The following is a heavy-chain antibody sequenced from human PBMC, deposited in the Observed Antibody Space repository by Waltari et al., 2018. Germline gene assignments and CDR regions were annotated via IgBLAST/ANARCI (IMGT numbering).Heavy chain of an antibody. J-gene: IGHJ4*02. CDR3: ALSRYYYDSSGFLFDY. CDR2: IYWNDDK. Sequence: QITLKESGPTLVKPTQTLTLTCTFSGFSLSTSGVGVGWIRQPPGKALEWLALIYWNDDKRYGPSLKSRLTITKDTSKNQVVLTMTNMDPVDTATYYCALSRYYYDSSGFLFDYWGQGTLVTVSS. V-gene: IGHV2-5*01. D-gene: IGHD3-22*01. CDR1: GFSLSTSGVG.